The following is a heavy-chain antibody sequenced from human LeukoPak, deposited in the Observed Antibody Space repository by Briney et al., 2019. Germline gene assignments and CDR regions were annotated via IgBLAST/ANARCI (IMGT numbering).Heavy chain of an antibody. D-gene: IGHD3-10*01. CDR1: GFTFSSYS. V-gene: IGHV3-21*01. J-gene: IGHJ6*02. Sequence: PGGSLRLSCAASGFTFSSYSMNWVRRAPGKGLEWVSSISSSSSYIYYADSVKGRFTISRDNAKNSLYLQMNSLRAEDTAVYYCARDIPGGYGMDVWGQGTTVTVSS. CDR3: ARDIPGGYGMDV. CDR2: ISSSSSYI.